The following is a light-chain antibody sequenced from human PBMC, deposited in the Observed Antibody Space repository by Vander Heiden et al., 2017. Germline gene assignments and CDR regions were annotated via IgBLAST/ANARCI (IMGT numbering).Light chain of an antibody. CDR1: QSISSY. V-gene: IGKV1-39*01. Sequence: DIQMSQSPSSLSASVGDRVTITCRASQSISSYLNWYQQKPGKAPKILIYAASSLQSGVPSRFSGSGYGTDFTLTISSRQPEDFASYYCQQTDSTPPWTFGQGTKVEIK. CDR3: QQTDSTPPWT. CDR2: AAS. J-gene: IGKJ1*01.